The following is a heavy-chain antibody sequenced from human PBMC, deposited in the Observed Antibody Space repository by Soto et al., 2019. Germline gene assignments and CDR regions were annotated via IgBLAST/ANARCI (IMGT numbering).Heavy chain of an antibody. CDR2: ISGSGGRT. J-gene: IGHJ3*02. V-gene: IGHV3-23*01. CDR3: AKAHPAVTDGFDI. D-gene: IGHD4-17*01. Sequence: GGSLRLSCAASGFTFSNYAMSWVRQAPGKGLDWVSGISGSGGRTYNADSVKGRFTISSDNSRNTLYLQMNSLRAEDTAIYYCAKAHPAVTDGFDIWRQGTMVTVSS. CDR1: GFTFSNYA.